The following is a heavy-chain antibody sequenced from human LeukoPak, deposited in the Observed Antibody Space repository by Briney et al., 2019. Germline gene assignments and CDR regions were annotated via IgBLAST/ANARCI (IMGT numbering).Heavy chain of an antibody. J-gene: IGHJ4*02. CDR1: GASFTSNY. Sequence: SETLSLTCTVSGASFTSNYWSWIRQPPGKGLEWIGYIYYRGTTTYNPSLERRVTMSVDMSKTQFSLRLNSVTATDTAVYYCARLDCGGDCYVDYWGQGNLVTVSS. CDR2: IYYRGTT. CDR3: ARLDCGGDCYVDY. D-gene: IGHD2-21*02. V-gene: IGHV4-59*08.